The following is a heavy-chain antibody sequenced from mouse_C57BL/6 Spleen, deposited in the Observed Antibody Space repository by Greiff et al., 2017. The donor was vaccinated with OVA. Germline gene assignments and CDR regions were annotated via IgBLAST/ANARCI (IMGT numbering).Heavy chain of an antibody. CDR2: ISSGSSTI. J-gene: IGHJ3*02. V-gene: IGHV5-17*01. CDR3: ARLGLLR. Sequence: DVQLVESGGGLVKPGGSLKLSCAASGFTFSDYGMHWVRQAPEKGLEWVAYISSGSSTIYYADTVKGRFTISRDNAKNTLFLQMTSLRSEDTAMYYCARLGLLRWGQGTLVTVSA. D-gene: IGHD1-1*01. CDR1: GFTFSDYG.